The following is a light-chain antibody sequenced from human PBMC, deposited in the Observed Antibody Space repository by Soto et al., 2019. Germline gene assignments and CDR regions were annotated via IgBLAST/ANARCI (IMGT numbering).Light chain of an antibody. CDR1: QSVSSN. Sequence: EIVMTQSPDTLSVSPGERATLSCRASQSVSSNLAWYQQKPGQAPRLLIFGASTRATGIPARFSGSGSGTECTLTISSLQSEEFAVYHCQQYNNWPYTFGQGTTLEIK. J-gene: IGKJ2*01. CDR2: GAS. V-gene: IGKV3-15*01. CDR3: QQYNNWPYT.